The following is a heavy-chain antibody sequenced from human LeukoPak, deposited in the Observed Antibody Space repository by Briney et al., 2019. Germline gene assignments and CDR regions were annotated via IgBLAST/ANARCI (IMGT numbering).Heavy chain of an antibody. D-gene: IGHD6-19*01. CDR2: ISGSGGST. CDR3: AKGGIAVAGMSVYGMDV. J-gene: IGHJ6*02. Sequence: PGGSLRLSCAASGFTFSSYAMSWVRQAPGKGLEWVSAISGSGGSTYYADSVKGRFTISRDNSKNTLYLQMNSPRAEDTAVYYCAKGGIAVAGMSVYGMDVWGQGTTVTVSS. V-gene: IGHV3-23*01. CDR1: GFTFSSYA.